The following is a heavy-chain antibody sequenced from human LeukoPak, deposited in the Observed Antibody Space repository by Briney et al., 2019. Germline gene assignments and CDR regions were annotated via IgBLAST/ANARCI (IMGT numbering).Heavy chain of an antibody. Sequence: GGSLRLSCAASGFTVSSNYMSWVRQAPGKGLEWVSVIYSGGSTYYADSVKGRFTISRDNSKNTLYLQVNSLRAEDTAVYYCARVTGEGYYYYGMDVWGQGTTVTVSS. J-gene: IGHJ6*02. CDR3: ARVTGEGYYYYGMDV. V-gene: IGHV3-66*01. CDR1: GFTVSSNY. D-gene: IGHD1-20*01. CDR2: IYSGGST.